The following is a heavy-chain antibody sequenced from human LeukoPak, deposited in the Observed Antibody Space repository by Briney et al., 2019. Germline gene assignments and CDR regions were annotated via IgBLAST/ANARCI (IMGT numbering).Heavy chain of an antibody. V-gene: IGHV3-30*18. CDR1: GFTFSSYG. CDR2: ISYDGSNK. Sequence: GGSLRLSCAASGFTFSSYGMHWVRQAPGKGLEWVAVISYDGSNKYYADSVKDRFTISRDNSKNTLYLQMNSLRAEDTAVYYCAKSSSSWSETYFDYWGQGTLVTVSS. CDR3: AKSSSSWSETYFDY. J-gene: IGHJ4*02. D-gene: IGHD6-13*01.